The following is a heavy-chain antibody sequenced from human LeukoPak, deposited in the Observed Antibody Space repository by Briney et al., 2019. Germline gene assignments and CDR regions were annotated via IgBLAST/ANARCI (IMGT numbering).Heavy chain of an antibody. V-gene: IGHV1-2*02. CDR2: INPNSGGT. J-gene: IGHJ6*03. Sequence: ASVKVSCKASGYTFTGYYMHWVRQAPGQGLEWMGWINPNSGGTNYAQKFQGRVTMTRDTSIRTAYMELSRLRSDDTAVYYCARGALGYCSGGSCRYYYMDVWGKGTTVTISS. CDR3: ARGALGYCSGGSCRYYYMDV. D-gene: IGHD2-15*01. CDR1: GYTFTGYY.